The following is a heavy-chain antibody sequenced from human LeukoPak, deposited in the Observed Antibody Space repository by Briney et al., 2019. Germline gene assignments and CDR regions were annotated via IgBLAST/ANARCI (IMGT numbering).Heavy chain of an antibody. D-gene: IGHD2-15*01. V-gene: IGHV3-7*01. CDR3: ARDQRASPAAADY. CDR2: IKEDGSEK. CDR1: GFTFSSSW. J-gene: IGHJ4*02. Sequence: GGSLRVSCAASGFTFSSSWMTWVRQAPGKGLEWVANIKEDGSEKYYVDSVKGRFTISRDNAKNSLYLQMNSLRAEDTAVYYCARDQRASPAAADYWGQGTLVTVSS.